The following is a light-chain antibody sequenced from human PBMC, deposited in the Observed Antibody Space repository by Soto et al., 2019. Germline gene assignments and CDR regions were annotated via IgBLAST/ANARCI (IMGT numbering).Light chain of an antibody. V-gene: IGLV2-14*02. CDR3: GTWDGSLSPWV. Sequence: QSALTQPASVSGSPGQSITISCTGTSSDVGSYNLVSWYQQHPGKAPKLMIYEGSKRPSGIADRFSGSESGTSATLGVTGLQTGDEAVYCCGTWDGSLSPWVFGGGTKVTVL. J-gene: IGLJ3*02. CDR2: EGS. CDR1: SSDVGSYNL.